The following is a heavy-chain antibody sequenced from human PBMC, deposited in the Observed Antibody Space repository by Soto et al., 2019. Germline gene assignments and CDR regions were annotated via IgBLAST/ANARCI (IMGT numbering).Heavy chain of an antibody. CDR1: GFTFSSYS. CDR3: ARDQAYCSGGSCYSYYYYYMDV. J-gene: IGHJ6*03. V-gene: IGHV3-21*01. CDR2: ISSSSSYI. D-gene: IGHD2-15*01. Sequence: GGSLRLSCAASGFTFSSYSMNWVRQAPGKGLEWVSSISSSSSYIYYADSVKGRFTISRDNAKNSLYLQMNSLRAEDTAVYYCARDQAYCSGGSCYSYYYYYMDVWGKGTTVTV.